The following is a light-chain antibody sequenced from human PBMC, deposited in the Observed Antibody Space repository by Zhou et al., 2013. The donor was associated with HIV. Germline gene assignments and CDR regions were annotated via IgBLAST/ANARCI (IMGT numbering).Light chain of an antibody. CDR2: GAS. V-gene: IGKV3-20*01. Sequence: EIVLTQSPGTLSLSPGERATLSCRASQSIRSNYLAWYQQKPGQAPRLLIYGASSRATGIPDRFSGSGSGTDFTLTISRLEPEDFAVYYCHQHGNWAPVTFGGGTKVEIK. CDR1: QSIRSNY. CDR3: HQHGNWAPVT. J-gene: IGKJ4*01.